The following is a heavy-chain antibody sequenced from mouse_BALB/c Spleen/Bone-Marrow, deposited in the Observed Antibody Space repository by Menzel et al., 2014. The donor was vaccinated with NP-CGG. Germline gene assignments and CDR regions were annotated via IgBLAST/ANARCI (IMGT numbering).Heavy chain of an antibody. D-gene: IGHD2-1*01. CDR2: VSTGSTII. Sequence: EVKLMESGGGLVQPGGSRKLSCAASGFTFSNFGMYWFRQSPEKGLEWVAFVSTGSTIIYYADTVKGRFTISRDNPENTLFLQMTSLRSEDTAIYYCARSHFYGNYFDYWGQGTTLTVSS. J-gene: IGHJ2*01. CDR3: ARSHFYGNYFDY. V-gene: IGHV5-17*02. CDR1: GFTFSNFG.